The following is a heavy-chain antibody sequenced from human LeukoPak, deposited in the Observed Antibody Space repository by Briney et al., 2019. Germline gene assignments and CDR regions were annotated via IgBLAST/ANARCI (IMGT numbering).Heavy chain of an antibody. Sequence: ASVKVSCKASGYTFTGYYMHWVRQAPGQGLEWMGWINPNSGGTNYAQKFQGRVTMTRDTSISTAYMELSRLRSDDTAVYYCARGVYDSSGQTVCWGQGTPVTVSS. V-gene: IGHV1-2*02. CDR1: GYTFTGYY. CDR3: ARGVYDSSGQTVC. D-gene: IGHD3-22*01. CDR2: INPNSGGT. J-gene: IGHJ4*02.